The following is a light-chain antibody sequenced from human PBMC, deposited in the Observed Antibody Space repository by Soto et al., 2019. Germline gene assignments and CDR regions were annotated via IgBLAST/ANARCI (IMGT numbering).Light chain of an antibody. CDR3: QQSYSTLRT. V-gene: IGKV1-39*01. Sequence: DSQMRQSPPSLSASVGDRVTISCRASQSISSYLNWYQQKPGKAPKLLIYAASSLQSGVPSRFSGSGSGTDFTLTISSLQPEDFATYYCQQSYSTLRTFCQGGKVDIK. CDR1: QSISSY. J-gene: IGKJ1*01. CDR2: AAS.